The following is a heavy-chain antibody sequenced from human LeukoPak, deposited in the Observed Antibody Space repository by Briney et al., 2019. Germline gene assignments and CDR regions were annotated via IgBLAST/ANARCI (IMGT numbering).Heavy chain of an antibody. CDR2: INHSGST. V-gene: IGHV4-39*01. CDR3: ARQIRMDV. J-gene: IGHJ6*04. Sequence: SQTLSLTCSVSGGSISSGNYYWSWIRQPPGKGLEWIGEINHSGSTNYNPSLKSRVTISVDTSKNQFSLKLSSVTAADTAVYYCARQIRMDVWGKGTTVTISS. D-gene: IGHD3-16*01. CDR1: GGSISSGNYY.